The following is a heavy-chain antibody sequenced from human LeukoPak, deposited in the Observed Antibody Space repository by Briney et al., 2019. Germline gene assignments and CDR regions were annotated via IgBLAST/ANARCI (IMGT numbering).Heavy chain of an antibody. J-gene: IGHJ6*03. D-gene: IGHD2-21*01. CDR3: ARRFEGDNSEYYYYMDV. V-gene: IGHV3-48*01. CDR2: ISSSWSTI. CDR1: GFTFSSYG. Sequence: GGSLRLSCAASGFTFSSYGTNWVRQAPGKGRECVSYISSSWSTICYADSVKGQFTISRDNAKTSLYLQLDSLRAEDTAVYYCARRFEGDNSEYYYYMDVWGKGTTVSVSS.